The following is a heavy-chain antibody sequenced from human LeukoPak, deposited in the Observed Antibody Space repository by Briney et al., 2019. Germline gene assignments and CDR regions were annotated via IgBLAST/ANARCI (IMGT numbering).Heavy chain of an antibody. Sequence: SETRSLTCAVSGVSISSSNGWSWVRHPPWKGLEWIGEIIHSGSTNYNPSLKSRVTMSIDNSKNQFSVELISVTATDTAVYYCATYYESSGYRLDYWGQGTLVTVSS. CDR1: GVSISSSNG. D-gene: IGHD3-22*01. V-gene: IGHV4-4*02. J-gene: IGHJ4*02. CDR3: ATYYESSGYRLDY. CDR2: IIHSGST.